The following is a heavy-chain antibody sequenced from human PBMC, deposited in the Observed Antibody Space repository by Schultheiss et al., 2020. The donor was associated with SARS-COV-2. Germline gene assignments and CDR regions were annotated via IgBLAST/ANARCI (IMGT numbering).Heavy chain of an antibody. D-gene: IGHD6-13*01. CDR2: ISSSSSYI. V-gene: IGHV3-21*01. Sequence: GGSLRLSCAASGFTFSSYSMNWVRQAPGKGLEWVSSISSSSSYIYYADSVKGRFTISRDNAKNSLYLQMNSLRAEDTAVYYCARDGRIAAAGPLFDYWGQGTLVTVSS. CDR3: ARDGRIAAAGPLFDY. CDR1: GFTFSSYS. J-gene: IGHJ4*02.